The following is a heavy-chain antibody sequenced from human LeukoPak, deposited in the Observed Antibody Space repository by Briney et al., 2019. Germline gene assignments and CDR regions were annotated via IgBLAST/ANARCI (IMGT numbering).Heavy chain of an antibody. Sequence: GGSLRLSCAASGFTFSSYGMHWVRQAPGKGLEWVAFIRYDGSNKYYADSVKGRFTISRDNSKNTLYLQMNSLRAEDTAVYYCARVRTSGSYSPLCAFDIWGQGTMVTVSS. D-gene: IGHD3-10*01. CDR2: IRYDGSNK. V-gene: IGHV3-30*02. CDR1: GFTFSSYG. CDR3: ARVRTSGSYSPLCAFDI. J-gene: IGHJ3*02.